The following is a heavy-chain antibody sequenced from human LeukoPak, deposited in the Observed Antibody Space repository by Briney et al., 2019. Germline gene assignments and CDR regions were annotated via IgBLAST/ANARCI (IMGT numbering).Heavy chain of an antibody. D-gene: IGHD2-15*01. J-gene: IGHJ4*02. CDR2: IGGGGGDR. CDR3: ARRGSYSIHDC. Sequence: PGGSLRLSCAVSGFTSSNHAMSWVRQAPGKGLEWVSTIGGGGGDRYYADSVKGRFTISRDNSKNTLYLQMNSLRAEDTAVYYCARRGSYSIHDCWGQGTLVTVSS. CDR1: GFTSSNHA. V-gene: IGHV3-23*01.